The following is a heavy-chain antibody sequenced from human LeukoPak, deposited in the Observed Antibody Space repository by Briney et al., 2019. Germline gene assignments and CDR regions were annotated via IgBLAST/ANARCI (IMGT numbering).Heavy chain of an antibody. Sequence: PSETLSLTCAVYGGSFSGYYWSWIRQPPRKGLEWIGSIYHSGSTYYNPSLKSRVTISVDTSKNQFSLKLSSVTAADTAVYYCARRVRYYYDSSGYYWAWDYWGQGTLVTVSS. V-gene: IGHV4-34*01. CDR2: IYHSGST. CDR1: GGSFSGYY. CDR3: ARRVRYYYDSSGYYWAWDY. D-gene: IGHD3-22*01. J-gene: IGHJ4*02.